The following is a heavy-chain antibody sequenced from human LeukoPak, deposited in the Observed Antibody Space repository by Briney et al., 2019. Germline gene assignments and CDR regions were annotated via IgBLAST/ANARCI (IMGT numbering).Heavy chain of an antibody. D-gene: IGHD3-16*02. Sequence: GESLRLSCVASGLSFSGQWLNWVRQAPGQGLEWGANIKHDGGEKYYVDSVKGRFTISRDDGQNSLSLHMNSVRAEDTAVYYCGYTNNFYHWGQGALVVVSA. CDR3: GYTNNFYH. J-gene: IGHJ4*02. V-gene: IGHV3-7*01. CDR2: IKHDGGEK. CDR1: GLSFSGQW.